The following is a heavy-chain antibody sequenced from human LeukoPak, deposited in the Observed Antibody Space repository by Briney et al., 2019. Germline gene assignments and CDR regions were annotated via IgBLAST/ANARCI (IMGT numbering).Heavy chain of an antibody. Sequence: ASVKVSCKASGYSFTSYDINWVRQATGQGLEWMGWMNPNSGDTSYAQKFQGRVTLTRDTSISTAYMELSSLTSEDTAVYYCARGASGFRSYDWSSDLWGQGTLVTVSS. CDR2: MNPNSGDT. CDR1: GYSFTSYD. D-gene: IGHD3-9*01. J-gene: IGHJ5*02. CDR3: ARGASGFRSYDWSSDL. V-gene: IGHV1-8*01.